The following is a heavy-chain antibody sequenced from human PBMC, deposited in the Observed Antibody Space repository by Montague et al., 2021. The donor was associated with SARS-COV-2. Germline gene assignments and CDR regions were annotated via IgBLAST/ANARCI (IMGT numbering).Heavy chain of an antibody. J-gene: IGHJ3*02. CDR3: ASGRRPVVVPGAGPAGRAFDI. CDR2: VNQSGTT. V-gene: IGHV4-34*01. CDR1: GGSFSNYY. Sequence: SETLSLTCAISGGSFSNYYWSWIRQPPGKGLEWIGEVNQSGTTISNPSVKSGVTISEDTSKNQFYLRLNSVTAAATAVYYCASGRRPVVVPGAGPAGRAFDIWGQGTMVTVSS. D-gene: IGHD2-2*01.